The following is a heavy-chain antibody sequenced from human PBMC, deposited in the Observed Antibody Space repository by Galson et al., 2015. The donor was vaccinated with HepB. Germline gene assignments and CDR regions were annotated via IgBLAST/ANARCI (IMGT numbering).Heavy chain of an antibody. J-gene: IGHJ4*02. CDR2: TNTNTGNP. CDR3: AIAPPHQSIVRGYDIFTGYSINLEFDY. CDR1: GYTFTSYA. Sequence: SVKVSCKASGYTFTSYAMNWVRQAPGQGLEWMGWTNTNTGNPTYAQGFTGRFVFSLDTSVSTAYLQISSLKDDDTALYYCAIAPPHQSIVRGYDIFTGYSINLEFDYWGQGTLVTVSS. D-gene: IGHD3-9*01. V-gene: IGHV7-4-1*02.